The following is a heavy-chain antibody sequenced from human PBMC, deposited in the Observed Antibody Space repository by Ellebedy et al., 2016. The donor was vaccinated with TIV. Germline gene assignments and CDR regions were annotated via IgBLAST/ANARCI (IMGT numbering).Heavy chain of an antibody. V-gene: IGHV4-59*12. J-gene: IGHJ4*02. CDR1: GDSISPYY. CDR3: TRNGYYCLDY. Sequence: MPSETLSLTCTVSGDSISPYYWNWIRQPPGKGLEWIGYIHYSGSANYNPSLKSRVTISVDTSKNQFSLNLSPVTAADTAVYYCTRNGYYCLDYWGQGTLVTVSS. CDR2: IHYSGSA. D-gene: IGHD3-22*01.